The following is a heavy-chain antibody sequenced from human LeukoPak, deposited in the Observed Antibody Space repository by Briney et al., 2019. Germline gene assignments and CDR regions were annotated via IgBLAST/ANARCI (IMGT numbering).Heavy chain of an antibody. D-gene: IGHD3-3*01. Sequence: GGSLRLSCAASGFSFSTYRMTWVRQAPGKGLEWVANIKQDGSEKYYVDSVKGRFTISRDNAKNSLYLQMNSLRAEDTAVYYCARDQLLNLRFLEWPPYDYWGEGTLVTVSS. CDR1: GFSFSTYR. CDR3: ARDQLLNLRFLEWPPYDY. V-gene: IGHV3-7*01. CDR2: IKQDGSEK. J-gene: IGHJ4*02.